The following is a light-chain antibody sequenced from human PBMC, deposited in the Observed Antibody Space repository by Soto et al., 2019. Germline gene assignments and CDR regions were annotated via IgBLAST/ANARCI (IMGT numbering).Light chain of an antibody. CDR2: GAS. J-gene: IGKJ2*01. CDR3: QQYDNSPYT. CDR1: QRVSSSY. V-gene: IGKV3-20*01. Sequence: ETVLTQSPATLSQSPGERVTLSCRTSQRVSSSYLAWYQQKPGQAPRLLIYGASSRASDIPARFSGSGSGTHFTLTISRLEPEDFAVYYCQQYDNSPYTFGQGTKLEIK.